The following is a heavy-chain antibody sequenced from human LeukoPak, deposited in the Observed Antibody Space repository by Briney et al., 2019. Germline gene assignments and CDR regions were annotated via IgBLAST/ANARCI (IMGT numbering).Heavy chain of an antibody. Sequence: PSETLSLTCTVSGGSISSYYWSWIRQPPGTGLEWIGYIYYSGSTNYNPSLKSRVTISVDTSRNQFSLKLSSVTAADTAVYYCARDDEAGAQYWGQGTLVTVSS. J-gene: IGHJ4*02. V-gene: IGHV4-59*01. D-gene: IGHD6-13*01. CDR2: IYYSGST. CDR1: GGSISSYY. CDR3: ARDDEAGAQY.